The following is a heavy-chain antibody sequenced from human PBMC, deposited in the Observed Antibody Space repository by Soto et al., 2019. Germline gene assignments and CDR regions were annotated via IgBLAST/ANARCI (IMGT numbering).Heavy chain of an antibody. J-gene: IGHJ4*02. V-gene: IGHV3-64D*06. CDR2: IVSNGVGT. Sequence: GGSLRLSCSASGFTFSSFAMHWVRQAPGKGLEYVSGIVSNGVGTYYADSVKGRFTISRDNSKDTLYLQMSSLRPEDTAVYYFVSPRSTVIIPPSWGQGTLVTVSS. CDR3: VSPRSTVIIPPS. D-gene: IGHD4-17*01. CDR1: GFTFSSFA.